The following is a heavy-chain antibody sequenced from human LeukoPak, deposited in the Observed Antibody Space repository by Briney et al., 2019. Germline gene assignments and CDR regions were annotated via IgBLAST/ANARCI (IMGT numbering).Heavy chain of an antibody. J-gene: IGHJ4*02. Sequence: ASVKVSCKASGYTFTSYDINWVRQATGQGLEWMGWMNPNSGNTGYAQKFQGRVTMTRNTSISTAYMELSSLRSEDTAVYYCARSLGPLRYFDWPFDYWGQGTLVTVSS. V-gene: IGHV1-8*01. D-gene: IGHD3-9*01. CDR3: ARSLGPLRYFDWPFDY. CDR1: GYTFTSYD. CDR2: MNPNSGNT.